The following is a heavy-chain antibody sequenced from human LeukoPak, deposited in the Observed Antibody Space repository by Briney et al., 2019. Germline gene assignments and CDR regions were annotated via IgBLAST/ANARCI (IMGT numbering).Heavy chain of an antibody. CDR2: IYYSGST. Sequence: SETLSLPCTVSGGSLSSYYWSWIRLPPGTGLEWIGYIYYSGSTNYNPSLKMRVTISVDTSKNQFSLKLRSVTAGDTAVYYCARVNSYYFYGIDVWGQGTTVTVSS. CDR3: ARVNSYYFYGIDV. V-gene: IGHV4-59*12. J-gene: IGHJ6*02. CDR1: GGSLSSYY.